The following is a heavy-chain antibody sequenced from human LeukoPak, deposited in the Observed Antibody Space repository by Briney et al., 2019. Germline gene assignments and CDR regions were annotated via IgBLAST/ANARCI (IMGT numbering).Heavy chain of an antibody. CDR1: GGSISSSSYY. CDR3: ARTYCSSTSCYRHYYYYYGMDV. CDR2: IYYSGST. J-gene: IGHJ6*02. Sequence: SETLSLTCTVSGGSISSSSYYWGWIRQPPGKGLEWIGSIYYSGSTYYNPSLKSRVTISVDTSKNQFSLKLSSVTAAGTAVYYCARTYCSSTSCYRHYYYYYGMDVWGQGTTVTVSS. V-gene: IGHV4-39*01. D-gene: IGHD2-2*01.